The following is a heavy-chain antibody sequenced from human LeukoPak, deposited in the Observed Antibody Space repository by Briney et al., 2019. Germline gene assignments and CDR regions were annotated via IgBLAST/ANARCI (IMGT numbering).Heavy chain of an antibody. V-gene: IGHV3-23*01. D-gene: IGHD6-19*01. J-gene: IGHJ4*02. CDR2: ISGSGGST. CDR3: AKAFDSSGWYYFDY. CDR1: GFTFSSYA. Sequence: PGGSLRLSCAASGFTFSSYAMSWVRQAPGKGLEWVSAISGSGGSTYYADSVKGRFTISRDNSKNTLYLQKNSLRAEDTAVYYCAKAFDSSGWYYFDYWGQGTLVTVSS.